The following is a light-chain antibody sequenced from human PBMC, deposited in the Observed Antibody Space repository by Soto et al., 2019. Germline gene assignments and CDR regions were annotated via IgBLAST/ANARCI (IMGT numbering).Light chain of an antibody. V-gene: IGKV1-5*03. CDR1: QSISSW. CDR2: KAS. CDR3: HQYNSYSLT. J-gene: IGKJ1*01. Sequence: DIQMTQSPSTLSASVGDRVTITCRASQSISSWLAWYQQKPGKAPKLLIYKASSLESGVPSRVSGSGSGTEFTLTISSLQPDDFATYYCHQYNSYSLTFGQGTKVEIK.